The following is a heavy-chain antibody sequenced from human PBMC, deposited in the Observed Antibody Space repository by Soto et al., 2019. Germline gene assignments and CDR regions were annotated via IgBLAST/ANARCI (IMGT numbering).Heavy chain of an antibody. J-gene: IGHJ4*02. CDR2: IRLDGSTA. CDR1: GFVFRTFR. V-gene: IGHV3-33*01. CDR3: VRDRPNTESLTGYFDT. Sequence: PGGSLRLSCEASGFVFRTFRMHWVRRAPGKGLEWLTTIRLDGSTARYAESVRGRFKISRDNSMNTLYLQLDRLRVEDTAVYYCVRDRPNTESLTGYFDTWGQGTPVTVSS. D-gene: IGHD3-9*01.